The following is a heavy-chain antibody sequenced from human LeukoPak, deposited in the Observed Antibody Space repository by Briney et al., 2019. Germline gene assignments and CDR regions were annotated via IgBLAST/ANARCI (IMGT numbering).Heavy chain of an antibody. Sequence: GASVKVSCKASGGTFTSYYMHWVRQAPGQGLEWMGIINPSGGSTSYAQKFQGRVTMTRDTSTSTVCMELSSLRSEDTAVYYCARDALDYSIIGGYYYYYGMDVWGQGTTVTVSS. CDR1: GGTFTSYY. CDR2: INPSGGST. V-gene: IGHV1-46*01. D-gene: IGHD4-11*01. CDR3: ARDALDYSIIGGYYYYYGMDV. J-gene: IGHJ6*02.